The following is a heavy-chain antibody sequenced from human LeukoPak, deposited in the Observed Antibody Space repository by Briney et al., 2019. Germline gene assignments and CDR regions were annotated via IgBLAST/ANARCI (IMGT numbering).Heavy chain of an antibody. V-gene: IGHV1-2*02. Sequence: GASVKVSCKASGYRFTDHYVHWVRQAPGRGLEWMAWINPNDGTTNYAQKFQGRVTMITDTSISTAYMELSNLRSDDTAVYYCARTSDYYNYYFDYWGQGTPVTVSS. CDR1: GYRFTDHY. CDR2: INPNDGTT. CDR3: ARTSDYYNYYFDY. J-gene: IGHJ4*02. D-gene: IGHD4-11*01.